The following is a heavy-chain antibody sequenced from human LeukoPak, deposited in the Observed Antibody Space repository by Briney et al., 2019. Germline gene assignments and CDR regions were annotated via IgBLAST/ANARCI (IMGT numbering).Heavy chain of an antibody. Sequence: GGSLRLSCAASGFTFSSYEMNWVRQAPGKGLEWVSYISSSGSTIYYADSVKGRFTISRDNAKNSLYLQMNSLRAEDTAVYYCAKDLGSGGWYGDVFDYWGQGTLVTVSS. D-gene: IGHD6-19*01. V-gene: IGHV3-48*03. J-gene: IGHJ4*02. CDR1: GFTFSSYE. CDR2: ISSSGSTI. CDR3: AKDLGSGGWYGDVFDY.